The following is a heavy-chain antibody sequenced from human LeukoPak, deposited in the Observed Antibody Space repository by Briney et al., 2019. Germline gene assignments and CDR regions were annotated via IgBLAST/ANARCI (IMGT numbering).Heavy chain of an antibody. J-gene: IGHJ4*02. CDR3: ARGYSSWSSDY. V-gene: IGHV4-4*07. CDR2: IYTSGST. D-gene: IGHD6-19*01. Sequence: SETLSLTCTVSGGSISSYYWSWIRQPAGKGLEWIGRIYTSGSTNYNPSLKSRVTISIDTSKNQFSLKLISVTAADTAVYYCARGYSSWSSDYWGQGTLVTVSS. CDR1: GGSISSYY.